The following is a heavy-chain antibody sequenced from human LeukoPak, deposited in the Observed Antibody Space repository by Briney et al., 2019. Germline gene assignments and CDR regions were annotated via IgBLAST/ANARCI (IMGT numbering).Heavy chain of an antibody. CDR3: ARGDYGGV. CDR2: IYYSGST. D-gene: IGHD4-23*01. J-gene: IGHJ4*02. V-gene: IGHV4-61*01. Sequence: SQTLSLTCTVSGGSISSGSYYWSWIRQPPGKGLEWIGYIYYSGSTNYNPSLKSRVTISVDTSKNQFSLKLSSVIAADTAVYYCARGDYGGVWGQGTLVTVSS. CDR1: GGSISSGSYY.